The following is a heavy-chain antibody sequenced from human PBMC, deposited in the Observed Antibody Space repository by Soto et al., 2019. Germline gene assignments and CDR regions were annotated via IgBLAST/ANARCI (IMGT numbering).Heavy chain of an antibody. Sequence: QVRLVESGGGVVQAGRSLRLSCVVYGFNFETYGMHWVRQAPVGGLQWVAFVSYDGSKKLYADSLKGRSTISSDNFRKTLYLELNSLRPEDSAVYFGVKTRFQWDLDYVTLDVWGQGTAGSFSS. CDR2: VSYDGSKK. CDR3: VKTRFQWDLDYVTLDV. V-gene: IGHV3-30*18. J-gene: IGHJ3*01. CDR1: GFNFETYG. D-gene: IGHD1-26*01.